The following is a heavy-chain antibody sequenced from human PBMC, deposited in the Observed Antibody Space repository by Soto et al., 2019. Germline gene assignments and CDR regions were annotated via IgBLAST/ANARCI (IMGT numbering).Heavy chain of an antibody. CDR3: ARLCFGDFKPLDGFDY. CDR2: IYWVEDI. CDR1: GFSLSTSGVG. D-gene: IGHD3-10*01. V-gene: IGHV2-5*02. J-gene: IGHJ4*02. Sequence: QITLKESGPTLVKPTQTLTLTCTFSGFSLSTSGVGVGWIRQPPGNALEWLALIYWVEDIRYSPSLNSRLTLTEDTSNTQVVPTMTNMATVDTATYYGARLCFGDFKPLDGFDYWGQGTLVTVSS.